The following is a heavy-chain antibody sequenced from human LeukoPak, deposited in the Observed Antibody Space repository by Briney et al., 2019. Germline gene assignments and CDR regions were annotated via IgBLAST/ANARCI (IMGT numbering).Heavy chain of an antibody. CDR2: IIPIFGTA. CDR3: ARGLSYYDSSGPAGDY. CDR1: GGTFSSYA. J-gene: IGHJ4*02. V-gene: IGHV1-69*01. D-gene: IGHD3-22*01. Sequence: SVKVSCKASGGTFSSYAISWVRQAPGQGLEWMGGIIPIFGTANYAQKFQGRVTITADESTSTAYMELSSLRSEDTAVYYCARGLSYYDSSGPAGDYWGQGTLVTVSS.